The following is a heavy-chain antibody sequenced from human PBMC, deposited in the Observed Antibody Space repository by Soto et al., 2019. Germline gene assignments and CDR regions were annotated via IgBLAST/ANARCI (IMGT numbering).Heavy chain of an antibody. Sequence: QVQLVRSGAEVKKPGSSVKVSCKASGGTFSSYAISWVRQAPGQGLEWMGGIIPIFGTANYAQKFQGRVTITADESTSTAYMELSSLRSEDTAVYYCARGCSGGSCYSYYGMDVWGQGTTVTVSS. D-gene: IGHD2-15*01. CDR2: IIPIFGTA. J-gene: IGHJ6*02. CDR3: ARGCSGGSCYSYYGMDV. CDR1: GGTFSSYA. V-gene: IGHV1-69*01.